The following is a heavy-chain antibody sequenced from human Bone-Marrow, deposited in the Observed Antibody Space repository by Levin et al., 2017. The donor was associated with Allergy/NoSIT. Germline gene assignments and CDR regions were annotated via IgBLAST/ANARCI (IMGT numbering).Heavy chain of an antibody. Sequence: PGGSLRLSCAGSGFIFSSYGMNWVRQAPGKGLEWVSGISGNIVNSYYADSVKGRFTVSRDNSKNTLYLQMNSLRVEDTAIYYCAKDRGFGSGTYGAFDFWGQGTLVTVSS. D-gene: IGHD3-10*01. J-gene: IGHJ4*02. CDR2: ISGNIVNS. V-gene: IGHV3-23*01. CDR1: GFIFSSYG. CDR3: AKDRGFGSGTYGAFDF.